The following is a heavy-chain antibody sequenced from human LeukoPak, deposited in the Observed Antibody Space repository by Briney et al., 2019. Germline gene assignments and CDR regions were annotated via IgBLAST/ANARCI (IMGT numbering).Heavy chain of an antibody. J-gene: IGHJ5*02. CDR1: GGSISSYY. CDR3: ARDGIVVVPAATPLPNWFDP. V-gene: IGHV4-59*01. Sequence: KPSETLSLTCTVSGGSISSYYWSWIRQPPGKGLEWIGYIYYSGSTNYNPSLKSRVTISVDTSKNQFSLKLSSVTAADTAVYYCARDGIVVVPAATPLPNWFDPWGQGTLVTVSS. D-gene: IGHD2-2*01. CDR2: IYYSGST.